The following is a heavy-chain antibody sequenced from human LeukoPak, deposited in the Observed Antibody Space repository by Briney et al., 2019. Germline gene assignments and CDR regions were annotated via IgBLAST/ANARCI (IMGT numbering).Heavy chain of an antibody. J-gene: IGHJ6*02. CDR1: GGSISSGGYY. CDR3: ASPGYYGMDV. CDR2: IYYSGST. V-gene: IGHV4-31*03. Sequence: SETLSLTCTVSGGSISSGGYYWSWIRQHPGKGLEWIGYIYYSGSTYYNPSLKSRVTTSVDTSKNQFSLKLSSVTAADTAVYYCASPGYYGMDVWGQGTTVTVSS.